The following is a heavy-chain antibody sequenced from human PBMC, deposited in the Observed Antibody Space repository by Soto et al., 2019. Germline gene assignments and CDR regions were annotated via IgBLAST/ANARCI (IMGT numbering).Heavy chain of an antibody. CDR1: GGTFSSYA. CDR3: ARLSGYDRDFDY. D-gene: IGHD5-12*01. Sequence: GASVKVSCKASGGTFSSYAISWVRQAPGQGLEWVGGIIPIFGTANYAQKFQGRVTITADESTSTAYMELSSLRSEDTAVYYCARLSGYDRDFDYWGQGTLVTVSS. CDR2: IIPIFGTA. J-gene: IGHJ4*02. V-gene: IGHV1-69*13.